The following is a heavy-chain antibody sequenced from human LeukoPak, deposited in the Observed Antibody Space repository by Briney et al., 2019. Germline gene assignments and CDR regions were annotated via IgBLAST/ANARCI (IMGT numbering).Heavy chain of an antibody. D-gene: IGHD4-17*01. V-gene: IGHV4-38-2*02. CDR3: ARDTIYGDHVYGY. CDR1: GYSISSGYY. J-gene: IGHJ4*02. CDR2: IYHSGST. Sequence: NPSETLSLTCTVSGYSISSGYYWGWIRQPPGKGLEWIGSIYHSGSTYYNPSLKSRVTISVDTSKNQFSLKLSSVTAADTAVYYCARDTIYGDHVYGYWGQGTLVTVSS.